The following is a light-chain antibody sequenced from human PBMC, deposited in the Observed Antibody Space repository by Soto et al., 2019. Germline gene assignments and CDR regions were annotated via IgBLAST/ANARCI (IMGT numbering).Light chain of an antibody. CDR1: QTISYN. V-gene: IGKV3-15*01. Sequence: EIVMTQSPVTLSLSPGGRATLSCRASQTISYNLAWYQQKPGQAPRLLIYGASTRATGIPARFSGTGSGTEYTLTISSLQSEDFGVYFCQQYNYWPPVTFGGGTRVDIK. CDR3: QQYNYWPPVT. CDR2: GAS. J-gene: IGKJ4*01.